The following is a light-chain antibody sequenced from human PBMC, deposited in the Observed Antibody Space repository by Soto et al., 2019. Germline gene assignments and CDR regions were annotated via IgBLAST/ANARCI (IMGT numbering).Light chain of an antibody. V-gene: IGLV2-14*02. J-gene: IGLJ1*01. Sequence: QSVLTQPASVSGSPGQSITISCTGTSSDVGSYNLVSWYQQHPGKAPKLMIYEGSNRPSGVSNRFSGSKSGNTASLTISGLQAEDEADYYCSSYTSSSTFYVFGTGTKLTVL. CDR2: EGS. CDR1: SSDVGSYNL. CDR3: SSYTSSSTFYV.